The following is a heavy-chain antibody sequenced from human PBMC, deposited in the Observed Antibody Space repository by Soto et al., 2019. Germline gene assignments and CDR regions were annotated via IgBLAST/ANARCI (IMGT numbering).Heavy chain of an antibody. D-gene: IGHD4-4*01. J-gene: IGHJ4*02. V-gene: IGHV3-30*02. CDR2: TRYDGSNK. CDR3: ALARPLTSPLDY. CDR1: GFTFSSYG. Sequence: GGSLRLSCAASGFTFSSYGMHWVRQAPGKGLEWVAVTRYDGSNKYYADSVKGRFTLSRDNAKNSLYLQMNSLRDEDTAVYYCALARPLTSPLDYWGQGTLVTVSS.